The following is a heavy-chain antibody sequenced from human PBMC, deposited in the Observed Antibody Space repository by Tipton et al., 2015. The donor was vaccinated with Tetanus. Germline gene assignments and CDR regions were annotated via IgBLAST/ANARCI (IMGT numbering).Heavy chain of an antibody. CDR1: GGSVSSGGFS. J-gene: IGHJ4*02. V-gene: IGHV4-30-2*01. D-gene: IGHD4-17*01. CDR2: SYASGSN. Sequence: TLSLTCDVSGGSVSSGGFSWNWIRQPPGKGLEWIGYSYASGSNYYNPSLKSRLTISVHGSKNQFSLKLSSVTAADTAVYYCARGGDPGYFAFWGQGILFSVSS. CDR3: ARGGDPGYFAF.